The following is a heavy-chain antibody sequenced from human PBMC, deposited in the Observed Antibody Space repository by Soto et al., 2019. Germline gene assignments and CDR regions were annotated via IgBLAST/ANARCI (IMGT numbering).Heavy chain of an antibody. CDR1: GFTFSDYS. CDR3: ARPVPRHDAFDI. D-gene: IGHD6-6*01. J-gene: IGHJ3*02. V-gene: IGHV3-48*02. CDR2: ISSSSTTI. Sequence: SLRLSCAASGFTFSDYSMNWVRQAPGKGLEWVSYISSSSTTIYYADSVKGRFTISRDNAKNSLYLQMSSLRDEDTAVYYCARPVPRHDAFDIWGQGTMVTVSS.